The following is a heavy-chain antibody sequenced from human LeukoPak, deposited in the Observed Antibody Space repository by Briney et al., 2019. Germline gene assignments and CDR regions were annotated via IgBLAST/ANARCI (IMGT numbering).Heavy chain of an antibody. J-gene: IGHJ4*02. Sequence: PGGSLRLSCAASGFTFRSYGMHWVRQAPGKGLEWVAVISYDGSNKYYADSVKGRFTICRDNSKNTLYLQMNSLRAEDMAVYYCAKDASSGWYPDYWGQGTLVTVSS. V-gene: IGHV3-30*18. CDR1: GFTFRSYG. D-gene: IGHD6-19*01. CDR2: ISYDGSNK. CDR3: AKDASSGWYPDY.